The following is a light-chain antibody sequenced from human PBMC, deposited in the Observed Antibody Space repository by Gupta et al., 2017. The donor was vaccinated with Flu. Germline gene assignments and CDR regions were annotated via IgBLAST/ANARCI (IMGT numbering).Light chain of an antibody. CDR2: DAS. CDR1: QRVSSY. J-gene: IGKJ2*01. V-gene: IGKV3-11*01. Sequence: EIVLTQSPATLSLPRGERATLSCRASQRVSSYLAWYQQKPGQAPRLLIYDASNRATGIPARFSGSGSGTDFTLTISSLEPEDFAVYYCQQRSNWPYTFGQGTKLEIK. CDR3: QQRSNWPYT.